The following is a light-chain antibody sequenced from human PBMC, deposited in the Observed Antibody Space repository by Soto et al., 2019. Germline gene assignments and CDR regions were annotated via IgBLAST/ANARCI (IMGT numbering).Light chain of an antibody. CDR3: CSYVGARTYV. CDR1: VSDVGSFGP. CDR2: EGN. J-gene: IGLJ1*01. Sequence: QSVLTQPASVSGSPGQSITISCTGSVSDVGSFGPVSWDQQHPGQVPKLIIYEGNRRPSGVSSRFSGSKSGNTASLTISGLQAEDEADYYCCSYVGARTYVFGAGTKVTVL. V-gene: IGLV2-23*01.